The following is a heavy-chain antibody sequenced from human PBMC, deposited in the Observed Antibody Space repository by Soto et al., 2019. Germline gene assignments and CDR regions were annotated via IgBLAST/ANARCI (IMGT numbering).Heavy chain of an antibody. D-gene: IGHD2-8*01. CDR1: GFTFSTYA. CDR2: ITTSGGNT. V-gene: IGHV3-23*01. CDR3: AGRYCTNGVCYTNYYYYIDV. Sequence: GGSLRLSFAASGFTFSTYAMSWVRKAPGKGLEWVSTITTSGGNTYYADSVQGRFTISRDNSKNTLYLQMNSLRAEDTAVYYCAGRYCTNGVCYTNYYYYIDVWGKGTTVTVSS. J-gene: IGHJ6*03.